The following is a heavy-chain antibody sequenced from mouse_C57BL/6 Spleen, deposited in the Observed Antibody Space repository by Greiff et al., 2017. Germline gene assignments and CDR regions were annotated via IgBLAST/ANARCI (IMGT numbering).Heavy chain of an antibody. CDR1: GFTFSNYW. Sequence: EVKLVESGGGLVQPGGSLKLSCVASGFTFSNYWMNWVRQSPEKGLEWVAQIRLKSDNYATPYAESVKGRFTISRDVSKSSVFLQMNNLRAEDTRINYCTVTTVVATYWYFDVWGTGTTVTVSS. CDR2: IRLKSDNYAT. D-gene: IGHD1-1*01. CDR3: TVTTVVATYWYFDV. V-gene: IGHV6-3*01. J-gene: IGHJ1*03.